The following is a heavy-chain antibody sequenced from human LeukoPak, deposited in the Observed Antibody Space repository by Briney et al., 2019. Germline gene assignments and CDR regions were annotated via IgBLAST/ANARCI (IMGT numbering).Heavy chain of an antibody. D-gene: IGHD5-12*01. CDR2: ISSSSSYI. CDR1: GFTFSSYS. V-gene: IGHV3-21*01. Sequence: PGGSLRLSCAASGFTFSSYSMNWVRQAPGKGLEWVSSISSSSSYIYYADSVKGRFTISRDNAKNSLYLQMNSLRAEDTAEYYCARPMSFHGGYVIDCWGQGTLVTVSS. J-gene: IGHJ4*02. CDR3: ARPMSFHGGYVIDC.